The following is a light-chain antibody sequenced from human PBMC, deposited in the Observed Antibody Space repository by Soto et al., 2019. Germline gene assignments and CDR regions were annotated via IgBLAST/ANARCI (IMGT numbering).Light chain of an antibody. CDR1: SSDVGGYNY. Sequence: QSALTQPASVSGSPGQSITISCTGTSSDVGGYNYVSWYQQHPGKAPKLMIYDVSNRPSGVSNRFSGSKSGNTASLTISGLQAEDEADYYCSSCTSSSTPYGFGTGTKVTVL. CDR3: SSCTSSSTPYG. J-gene: IGLJ1*01. V-gene: IGLV2-14*01. CDR2: DVS.